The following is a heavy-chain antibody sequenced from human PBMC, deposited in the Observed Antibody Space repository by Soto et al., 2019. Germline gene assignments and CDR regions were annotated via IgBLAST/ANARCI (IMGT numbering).Heavy chain of an antibody. CDR3: ARGLHSLFDY. J-gene: IGHJ4*02. V-gene: IGHV3-33*01. Sequence: QVQLVESGGGVVQPGGSLRLTCAASGFTFSNYGMHWVRQAPGKGLEWVAVIWYDGNNKYYADSVKGRFTISRDNSNNTLYAQMTSRRAEDTAVYYCARGLHSLFDYWGQGTLVTVSS. CDR1: GFTFSNYG. D-gene: IGHD2-21*01. CDR2: IWYDGNNK.